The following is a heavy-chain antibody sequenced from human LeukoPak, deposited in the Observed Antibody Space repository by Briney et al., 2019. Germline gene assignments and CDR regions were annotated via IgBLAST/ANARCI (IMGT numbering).Heavy chain of an antibody. CDR1: GCSISSGDYY. D-gene: IGHD6-19*01. Sequence: SQTLSLTCTVSGCSISSGDYYWSWIRQPPGKGLEWIGYIYYSGSTYYNPSLKSRVTISVDTSKNQFSLKLSSVTAADTAVYYCARERRAVAGTTDHNWFDPWGQGTLVTVSS. CDR2: IYYSGST. V-gene: IGHV4-30-4*01. J-gene: IGHJ5*02. CDR3: ARERRAVAGTTDHNWFDP.